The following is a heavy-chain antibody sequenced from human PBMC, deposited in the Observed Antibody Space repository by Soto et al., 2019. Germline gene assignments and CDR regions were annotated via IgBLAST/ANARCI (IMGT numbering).Heavy chain of an antibody. CDR2: IIPIFGTA. V-gene: IGHV1-69*06. J-gene: IGHJ2*01. CDR3: ATQDIVATIDHGYFDL. Sequence: QVPLVQSGAEVKKPGSSVKVSCKASGGTFSSYAISWVRQAPGQGLEWMGGIIPIFGTANYAQKFQGRVTITADKSTSTAYMELSSLRSEDTAVYYCATQDIVATIDHGYFDLWGRGTLVTVSS. D-gene: IGHD5-12*01. CDR1: GGTFSSYA.